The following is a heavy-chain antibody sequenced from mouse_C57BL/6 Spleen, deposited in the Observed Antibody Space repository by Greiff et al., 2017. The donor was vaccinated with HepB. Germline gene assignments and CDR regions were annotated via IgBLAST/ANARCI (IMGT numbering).Heavy chain of an antibody. J-gene: IGHJ1*03. D-gene: IGHD1-1*01. CDR1: GFTFSSYA. CDR3: ARDDYYGSSYWYFDV. Sequence: EVKLMESGGGLVKPGGSLKLSCAASGFTFSSYAMSWVRQTPEKRLEWVATISDGGSYTYYPDNVKGRFTISIDNAKNNLYLQMSHLKSEDTAMYYCARDDYYGSSYWYFDVWGTGTTVTVSS. V-gene: IGHV5-4*01. CDR2: ISDGGSYT.